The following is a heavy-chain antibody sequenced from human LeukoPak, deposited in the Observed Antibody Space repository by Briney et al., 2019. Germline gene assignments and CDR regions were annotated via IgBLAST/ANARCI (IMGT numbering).Heavy chain of an antibody. Sequence: SQTLSLTCAISGDSVSSNSAAWNRIRQSPSRGLEWLGRTYYRSKWYNDYAVSLKSRITINPDTSKNQFSLQLNSVTPEDTAVYYCARGGWQWLAHFDYWGQGTLVTVSS. V-gene: IGHV6-1*01. J-gene: IGHJ4*02. D-gene: IGHD6-19*01. CDR2: TYYRSKWYN. CDR3: ARGGWQWLAHFDY. CDR1: GDSVSSNSAA.